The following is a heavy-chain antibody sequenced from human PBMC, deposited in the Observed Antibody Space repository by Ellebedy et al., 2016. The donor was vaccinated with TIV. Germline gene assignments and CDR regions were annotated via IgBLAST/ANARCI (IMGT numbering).Heavy chain of an antibody. Sequence: ASVKVSCKASGGIFRSYAISWVRQAPGQGLEWMGGIIDIFGSTKYAQKFQGRVTITADESTTTVYMEVSSLRSEDTAVYYCARHPGYRTAEHFTHWGQGTQVTVSS. V-gene: IGHV1-69*13. J-gene: IGHJ1*01. D-gene: IGHD6-25*01. CDR2: IIDIFGST. CDR1: GGIFRSYA. CDR3: ARHPGYRTAEHFTH.